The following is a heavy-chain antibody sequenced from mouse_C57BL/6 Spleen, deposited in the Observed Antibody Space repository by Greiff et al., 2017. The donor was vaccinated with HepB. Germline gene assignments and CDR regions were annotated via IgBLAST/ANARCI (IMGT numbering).Heavy chain of an antibody. CDR3: ARPPPNYYAMDY. CDR2: IYPGDGDT. Sequence: VQLQQSGAELVKPGASVKISCKASGYAFSSYWMNWVKQRPGKGLEWIGQIYPGDGDTNYNGKFKGKATLTADKSSSTAYMQLSSLTSEDSAVDFCARPPPNYYAMDYWGQGTSVTVSS. V-gene: IGHV1-80*01. J-gene: IGHJ4*01. CDR1: GYAFSSYW.